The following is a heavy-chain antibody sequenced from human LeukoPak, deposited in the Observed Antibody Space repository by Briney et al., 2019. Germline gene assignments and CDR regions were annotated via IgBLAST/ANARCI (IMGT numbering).Heavy chain of an antibody. Sequence: GGSLRLSCAASGFTFSSYAMSWVRQAPGKGLEWVSAISGSGGSTYYADSVKGRFTISRDNSKNTLYLQMNSLRAEDTAVYYCARSGTMIEDAFDIWGQGTMVTVSS. CDR3: ARSGTMIEDAFDI. CDR2: ISGSGGST. CDR1: GFTFSSYA. D-gene: IGHD3-22*01. J-gene: IGHJ3*02. V-gene: IGHV3-23*01.